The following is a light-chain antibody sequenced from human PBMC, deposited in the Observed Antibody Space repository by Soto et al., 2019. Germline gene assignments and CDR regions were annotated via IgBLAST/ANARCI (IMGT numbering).Light chain of an antibody. CDR2: AAS. J-gene: IGKJ2*01. Sequence: EIVMTQSPATLSVSPGERATLSCRASQSISSNLAWYQQKPGQAPRLLIYAASTRATGIPARFSGSGSGTDFTLTISSLQSEDFAVYYCQHYNGWPTYTFGQGTKLEI. CDR1: QSISSN. V-gene: IGKV3-15*01. CDR3: QHYNGWPTYT.